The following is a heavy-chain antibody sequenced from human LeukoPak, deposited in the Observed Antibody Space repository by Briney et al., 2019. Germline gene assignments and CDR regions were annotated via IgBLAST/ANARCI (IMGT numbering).Heavy chain of an antibody. CDR3: AKDPDIVVVTAMN. CDR2: ISGSGGST. V-gene: IGHV3-23*01. Sequence: GGALRLSCAASGFTFSSYGMSWVRQAPGKGLEWVSAISGSGGSTYYADSVKGRFTISRDNSKNTLYLQMNSLRAEDTAVYYCAKDPDIVVVTAMNWGQGTLVTVSS. D-gene: IGHD2-21*02. CDR1: GFTFSSYG. J-gene: IGHJ4*02.